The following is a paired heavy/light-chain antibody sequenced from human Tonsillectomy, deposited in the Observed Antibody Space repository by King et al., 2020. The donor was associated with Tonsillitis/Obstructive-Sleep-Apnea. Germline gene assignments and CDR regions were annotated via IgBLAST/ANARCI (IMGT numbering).Heavy chain of an antibody. CDR1: GGSISSGNW. CDR3: ARIRVIVLEQRDYFYFMDV. J-gene: IGHJ6*03. CDR2: VYHSGGT. D-gene: IGHD2-8*01. V-gene: IGHV4-4*02. Sequence: QVQLQESGPGLVKPSGTLSLTCAVSGGSISSGNWWTWVRQPPGRGLELIGQVYHSGGTNYNPSLKSRVTMSVDKSKNQFSLKLTSVTAADTAVYYCARIRVIVLEQRDYFYFMDVWGKGTTVTVSS.
Light chain of an antibody. Sequence: DIQMTQSPSSLSASVGDRVTITCRASQSINSHLNWYQQKPGKAPKLLIYAASSLQSGVPSRFSGSGSGTDFTLTISSLQPEDFATYYCQQSYSTPYTFGQGTKLEIK. CDR1: QSINSH. J-gene: IGKJ2*01. CDR3: QQSYSTPYT. CDR2: AAS. V-gene: IGKV1-39*01.